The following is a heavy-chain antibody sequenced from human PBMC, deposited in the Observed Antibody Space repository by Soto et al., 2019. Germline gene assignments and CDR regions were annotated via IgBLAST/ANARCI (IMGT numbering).Heavy chain of an antibody. CDR3: ARGATPIDY. V-gene: IGHV1-18*01. D-gene: IGHD3-16*02. CDR1: GYTFTNFG. Sequence: QVQLVQSGAEVKKPGASVKVSCKASGYTFTNFGISWVRQAPGQGLEWMGWISAYNGNTNSAQESEDRVTMTTDTYASTAYMELRSLRCDDTVISYSARGATPIDYWGQETLVTVSS. CDR2: ISAYNGNT. J-gene: IGHJ4*02.